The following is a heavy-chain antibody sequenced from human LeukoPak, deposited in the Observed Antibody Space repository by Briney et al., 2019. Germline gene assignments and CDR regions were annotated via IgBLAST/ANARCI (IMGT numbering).Heavy chain of an antibody. D-gene: IGHD5-12*01. V-gene: IGHV1-2*06. CDR1: GLTFTGVNF. CDR3: TKDRLSKWFDP. CDR2: INTNNGVT. J-gene: IGHJ5*02. Sequence: ASVKVSCEASGLTFTGVNFIHWGRQAPGQGPEWMGRINTNNGVTDYARKFQGRVTMTRDTSISTVYMELSRLTSDDMAMYYCTKDRLSKWFDPWGQGTLVTVSS.